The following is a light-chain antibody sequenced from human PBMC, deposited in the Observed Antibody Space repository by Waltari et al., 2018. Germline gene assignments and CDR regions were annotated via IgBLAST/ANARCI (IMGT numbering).Light chain of an antibody. V-gene: IGKV1-17*01. CDR1: QDVNYH. CDR2: RSS. CDR3: QHHDGYPLT. Sequence: DIQLTQSPSSPSASVGDRVTITCRASQDVNYHLAWYQQKPGKAPQLLISRSSSLQGGVPSRFSGSGSGTEFTLTISSLQYEDFGFYYCQHHDGYPLTFGGGTKVEIK. J-gene: IGKJ4*01.